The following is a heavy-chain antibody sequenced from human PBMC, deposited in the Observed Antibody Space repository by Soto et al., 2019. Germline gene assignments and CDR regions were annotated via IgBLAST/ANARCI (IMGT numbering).Heavy chain of an antibody. Sequence: GGSLRLSCAASGFTFSSYAMHWVRQAPGKGLEWVAVISYDGSNKYYADSAKGRFTISRDNSKNTLYLQMNSLRTEDTAVYYCASRYCSSGGCSVGMDVWGQGTTVTVSS. D-gene: IGHD2-15*01. V-gene: IGHV3-30-3*01. J-gene: IGHJ6*02. CDR1: GFTFSSYA. CDR2: ISYDGSNK. CDR3: ASRYCSSGGCSVGMDV.